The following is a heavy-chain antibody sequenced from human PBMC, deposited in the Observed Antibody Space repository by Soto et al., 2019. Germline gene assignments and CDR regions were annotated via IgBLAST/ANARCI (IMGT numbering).Heavy chain of an antibody. D-gene: IGHD3-22*01. CDR2: IKQDGSEK. J-gene: IGHJ4*02. V-gene: IGHV3-7*01. Sequence: PGESLKISCAASGFTFSSYWMSWVRQAPGKGLEWVANIKQDGSEKYYVDSVKGRFTISRDNAKNSLNLQMNSLRAEDTAVYYCARVTDYYESSGYFDYWGQGTLVTVSS. CDR1: GFTFSSYW. CDR3: ARVTDYYESSGYFDY.